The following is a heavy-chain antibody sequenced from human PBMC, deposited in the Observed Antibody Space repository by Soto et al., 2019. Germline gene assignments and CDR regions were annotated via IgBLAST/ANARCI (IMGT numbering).Heavy chain of an antibody. CDR1: GFTFSTYS. CDR3: ERHDPDY. Sequence: GGSLRLSCAASGFTFSTYSMNWVRQAPGKGLEWVSYISSSGSIIYYADSVKGRFTSSRGNARNSLYLQMNSLRAEDTAVYYCERHDPDYWGPGTLVTVSS. CDR2: ISSSGSII. J-gene: IGHJ4*02. D-gene: IGHD1-1*01. V-gene: IGHV3-48*01.